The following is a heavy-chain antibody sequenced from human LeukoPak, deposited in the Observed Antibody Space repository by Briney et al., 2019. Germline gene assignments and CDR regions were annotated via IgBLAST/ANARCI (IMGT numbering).Heavy chain of an antibody. D-gene: IGHD6-6*01. CDR2: ISGSGGST. Sequence: PGGSLRLSCAASGFTFSNSAMSWVRQAPGKGLEWVSAISGSGGSTYYADSVKGRFTISRDNSKNTLYLQMNSLRAEDTAVYYCAKNEGSSSVGYYYYYYMDVWGKGTTVTVSS. J-gene: IGHJ6*03. CDR1: GFTFSNSA. CDR3: AKNEGSSSVGYYYYYYMDV. V-gene: IGHV3-23*01.